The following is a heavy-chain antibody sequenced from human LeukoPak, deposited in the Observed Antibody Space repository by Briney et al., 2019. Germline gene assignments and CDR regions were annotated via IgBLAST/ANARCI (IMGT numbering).Heavy chain of an antibody. Sequence: GGSLRLSCAASGFTYSDYYMSWIRQAPGKGLEWVSYISSSCSTIYYADSVKDRFTIPRRNAKNSLYLQMNSLSAEDTAVYYCVRDSRGRGLYYYMDVWGKGTTVTVSS. CDR3: VRDSRGRGLYYYMDV. CDR2: ISSSCSTI. J-gene: IGHJ6*03. D-gene: IGHD2-2*01. CDR1: GFTYSDYY. V-gene: IGHV3-11*04.